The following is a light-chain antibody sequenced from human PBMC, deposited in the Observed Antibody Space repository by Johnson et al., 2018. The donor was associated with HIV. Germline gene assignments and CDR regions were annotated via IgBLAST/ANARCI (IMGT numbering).Light chain of an antibody. Sequence: QSVLTQPPSVSAAPGQKVTISRSGSSCDIGNNYVSWHQQLPVTAPKLLINDNNKRPSGIPDRISGSKSGTSATLGITGLQTGDEADYYCGTWNTRLSAGHVFGTGTKVT. CDR3: GTWNTRLSAGHV. CDR2: DNN. V-gene: IGLV1-51*01. CDR1: SCDIGNNY. J-gene: IGLJ1*01.